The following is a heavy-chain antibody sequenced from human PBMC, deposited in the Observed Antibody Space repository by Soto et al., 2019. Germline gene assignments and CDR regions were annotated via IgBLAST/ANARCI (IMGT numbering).Heavy chain of an antibody. Sequence: QVQLVQSGAEVRKPGSSVKVSCKASGGTFSRHAISWVRQAPGQGLEWMGGIIPIFGTANHAQKLQGRVTIIADESTSKVYMEWSSTRSEDTAMYYSARGWEYDSNDYYYAYWGQGTLVIVSS. CDR1: GGTFSRHA. CDR3: ARGWEYDSNDYYYAY. CDR2: IIPIFGTA. V-gene: IGHV1-69*01. D-gene: IGHD3-22*01. J-gene: IGHJ4*02.